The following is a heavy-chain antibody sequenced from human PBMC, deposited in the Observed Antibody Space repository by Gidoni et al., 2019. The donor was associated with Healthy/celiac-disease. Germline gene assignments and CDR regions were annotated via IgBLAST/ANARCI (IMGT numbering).Heavy chain of an antibody. Sequence: QVQLQQWGAGLLKPSETLSLTCAVYGGSFSGYYWSWIRQPPGKGLEWIGEINHSGSTNYNPSLKSRVTISVDTSKNQFSLKLSSVTAADTAVYYCASGSGWNLAYWGQGTLVTVSS. CDR2: INHSGST. J-gene: IGHJ4*02. CDR1: GGSFSGYY. D-gene: IGHD6-19*01. V-gene: IGHV4-34*01. CDR3: ASGSGWNLAY.